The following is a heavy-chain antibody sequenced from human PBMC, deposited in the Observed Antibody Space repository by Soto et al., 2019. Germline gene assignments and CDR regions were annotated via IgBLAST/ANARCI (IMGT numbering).Heavy chain of an antibody. CDR1: GFNFSAYG. V-gene: IGHV3-30*03. J-gene: IGHJ4*02. CDR2: LSFDASKK. D-gene: IGHD1-26*01. Sequence: QVQLVESGGGVVQPGRSLRLSCEASGFNFSAYGMHWVRQAPGTGLELVALLSFDASKKYYADSVKGRFTISRDTSRNTLYLQMNSLRVEDTAVYYCRVGVADWGQGTRVTVSS. CDR3: RVGVAD.